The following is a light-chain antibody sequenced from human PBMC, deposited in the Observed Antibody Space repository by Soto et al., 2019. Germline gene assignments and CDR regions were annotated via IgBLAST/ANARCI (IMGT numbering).Light chain of an antibody. J-gene: IGKJ4*01. CDR2: GAS. V-gene: IGKV3-20*01. CDR1: HSVSSSY. Sequence: ETVLTQSPGTLSLSPGERATLSCRASHSVSSSYLAWYQQKPGQAPRLLIYGASSRATGIPDRFSGSGSGTDFTLTISRLEPEDYAVYYCQQYGNSPLTFGGGTKVDIK. CDR3: QQYGNSPLT.